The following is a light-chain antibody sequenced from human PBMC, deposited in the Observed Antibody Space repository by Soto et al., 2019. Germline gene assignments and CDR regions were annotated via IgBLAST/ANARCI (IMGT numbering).Light chain of an antibody. V-gene: IGKV1-5*01. Sequence: DIQMTQSPSILSASVGDRVTITCRASQDISSWLAWYQQKPGKAPKLLISDASTLESGVPLRFGGSGSGTEFPLTTSSLQPDDFATYYCQQFTVYPVRTFGQATKVEIK. CDR3: QQFTVYPVRT. CDR1: QDISSW. J-gene: IGKJ1*01. CDR2: DAS.